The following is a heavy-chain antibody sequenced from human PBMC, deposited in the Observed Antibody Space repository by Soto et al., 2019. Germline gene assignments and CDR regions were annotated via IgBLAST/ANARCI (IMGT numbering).Heavy chain of an antibody. CDR3: AREGLSLRGNAFHI. CDR1: GCTFSSYA. D-gene: IGHD2-21*01. Sequence: SVKVSCKASGCTFSSYAISWVRQAPGQGLEWMGGIIPIFGTANYAQKFQGRVTITADESTSTAYMELSSLRSEDTAVYYCAREGLSLRGNAFHIWGQGTMVSVS. J-gene: IGHJ3*02. V-gene: IGHV1-69*13. CDR2: IIPIFGTA.